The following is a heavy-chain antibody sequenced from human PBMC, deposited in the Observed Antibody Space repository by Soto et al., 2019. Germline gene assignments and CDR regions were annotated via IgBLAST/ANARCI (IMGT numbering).Heavy chain of an antibody. J-gene: IGHJ4*02. V-gene: IGHV3-30-3*01. CDR2: ISYDGSNK. CDR1: GFTFSSYA. CDR3: AGGAEMATD. D-gene: IGHD5-12*01. Sequence: QVQLVESGGGVVQPGRSLRLSCAASGFTFSSYAMHWVRQAPGKGLEWVAVISYDGSNKYYADSVKGRFTISRDNSKNPLYLQMTSLRAEDGAVYYCAGGAEMATDWGQGTLVTVSS.